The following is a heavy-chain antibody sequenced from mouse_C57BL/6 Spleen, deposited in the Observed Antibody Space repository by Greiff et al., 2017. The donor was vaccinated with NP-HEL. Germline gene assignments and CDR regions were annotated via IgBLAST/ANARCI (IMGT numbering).Heavy chain of an antibody. V-gene: IGHV1-69*01. D-gene: IGHD2-3*01. CDR1: GYTFTSYW. CDR2: IDPSDSYT. J-gene: IGHJ2*01. CDR3: ARSPDGYYVGDY. Sequence: QVQLQQSGAELVMPGASVKLSCKASGYTFTSYWMHWVKQRPGQGLEWIGEIDPSDSYTNYNQKFKGKSTLTVDKSSSTAYMQLSSLTSEDSAVYYCARSPDGYYVGDYWGQGTTLTVSS.